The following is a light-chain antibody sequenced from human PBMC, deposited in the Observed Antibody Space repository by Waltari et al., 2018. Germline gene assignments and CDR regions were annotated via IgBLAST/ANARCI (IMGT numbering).Light chain of an antibody. CDR3: SSFTSSGTVL. CDR1: SSDVGAYNY. V-gene: IGLV2-14*03. Sequence: QSALTQAASVSGSPGQSITISCTGTSSDVGAYNYVSWYQQHPGKAPKLMIYDVSNRPSGVSNRFSGSKSGNTASLTISGLQAEDEADYYCSSFTSSGTVLFGGGTRLSVL. CDR2: DVS. J-gene: IGLJ2*01.